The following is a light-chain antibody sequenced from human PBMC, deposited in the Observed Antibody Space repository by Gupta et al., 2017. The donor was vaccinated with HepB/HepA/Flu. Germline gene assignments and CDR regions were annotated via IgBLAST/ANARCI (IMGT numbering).Light chain of an antibody. CDR2: EVH. CDR1: SSDVGGYNL. V-gene: IGLV2-23*02. CDR3: CSYAGSRTFML. Sequence: QSALTQPASVSGSPGQTITISCTGTSSDVGGYNLVSWYQQHPGKAPKVLLYEVHKRPSGLSDRFSGSKSGNTASLTISGLQAEDEGDYYCCSYAGSRTFMLFGGGTKLTVL. J-gene: IGLJ2*01.